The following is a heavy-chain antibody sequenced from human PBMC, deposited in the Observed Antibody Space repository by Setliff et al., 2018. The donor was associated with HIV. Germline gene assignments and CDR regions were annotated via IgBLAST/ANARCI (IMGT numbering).Heavy chain of an antibody. Sequence: PGGSLRLSCAASGFMFSIYAMHWVRQAPGKGLEWVAVISYDGSNKYYADSVKGRFTISRDNSKNTLYLQMNSLRAEDTAVYYCARVSNNWNYGPIGYWGQGTLVTVS. CDR2: ISYDGSNK. CDR1: GFMFSIYA. D-gene: IGHD1-7*01. V-gene: IGHV3-30*04. J-gene: IGHJ4*02. CDR3: ARVSNNWNYGPIGY.